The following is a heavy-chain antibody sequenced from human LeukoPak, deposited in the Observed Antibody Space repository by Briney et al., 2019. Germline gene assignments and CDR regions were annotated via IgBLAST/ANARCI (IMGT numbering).Heavy chain of an antibody. J-gene: IGHJ2*01. CDR2: ISSSSSYI. V-gene: IGHV3-21*01. Sequence: GGSLRLSCAASGFTFSSYSMNWVRQAPGKWLEWVSSISSSSSYIYYADSVKGRFTISRDNAKISLYLQMNSLRAEDTAVYYCARDQITIFGVVIIGWYFDLWGRGTLVTVSS. CDR3: ARDQITIFGVVIIGWYFDL. D-gene: IGHD3-3*01. CDR1: GFTFSSYS.